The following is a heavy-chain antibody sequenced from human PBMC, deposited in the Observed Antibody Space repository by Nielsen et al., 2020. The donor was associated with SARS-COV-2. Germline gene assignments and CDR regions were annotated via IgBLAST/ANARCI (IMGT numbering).Heavy chain of an antibody. Sequence: SETLSLTCTVSGGSISSSSYYWGWIRQPPGKGLEWIGSIYYSGSTYYNPSLKSRVTISVDTSKNQFSLKLSSVTAADTAVYYCARARQAARYGMDVWGQGTTVTVSS. V-gene: IGHV4-39*07. J-gene: IGHJ6*02. CDR2: IYYSGST. CDR1: GGSISSSSYY. D-gene: IGHD6-6*01. CDR3: ARARQAARYGMDV.